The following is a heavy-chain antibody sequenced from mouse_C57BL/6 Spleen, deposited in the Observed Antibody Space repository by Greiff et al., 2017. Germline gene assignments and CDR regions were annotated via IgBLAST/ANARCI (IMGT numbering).Heavy chain of an antibody. CDR2: IYPGSGST. CDR1: GYTFTSYW. Sequence: VQLQQPGAELVKPGASVKMSCKASGYTFTSYWITWVKQRPGQGLEWIGDIYPGSGSTNYNEKFKSKATLTVDTSSSTAYMQLSSLTSEDSAVSYCARYPDYYGSSWGGYWGQGTTLTVSS. CDR3: ARYPDYYGSSWGGY. V-gene: IGHV1-55*01. D-gene: IGHD1-1*01. J-gene: IGHJ2*01.